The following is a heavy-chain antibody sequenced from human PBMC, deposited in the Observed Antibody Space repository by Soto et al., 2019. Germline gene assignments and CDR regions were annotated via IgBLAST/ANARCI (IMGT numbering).Heavy chain of an antibody. CDR2: IWFDGVKE. CDR1: GCSFSTYA. J-gene: IGHJ6*02. V-gene: IGHV3-33*01. CDR3: TRATFDV. Sequence: GGSLRLSCAVSGCSFSTYAMHWVRQAPGKGLEWLAIIWFDGVKEYYAESVRGRFTISIDNSKNTVFLQMDTVGAEDSALYYCTRATFDVWGQGTTVTVSS.